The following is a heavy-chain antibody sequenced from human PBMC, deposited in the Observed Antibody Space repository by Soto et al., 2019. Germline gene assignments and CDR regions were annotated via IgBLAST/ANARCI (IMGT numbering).Heavy chain of an antibody. D-gene: IGHD6-19*01. Sequence: GGSLKISCKGSGYSFTSYWIGWVRQMPGKGLGWMGIIYPGDSNTRYSPSFQGQVTISADKSNSTAYLQWSSLKAADTAMYYCARRSPYSSGWYFDYWGQGTLVTVSS. J-gene: IGHJ4*02. CDR3: ARRSPYSSGWYFDY. V-gene: IGHV5-51*01. CDR2: IYPGDSNT. CDR1: GYSFTSYW.